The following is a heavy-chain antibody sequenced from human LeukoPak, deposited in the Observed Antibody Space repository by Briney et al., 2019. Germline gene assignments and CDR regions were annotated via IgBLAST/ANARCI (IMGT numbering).Heavy chain of an antibody. J-gene: IGHJ4*02. CDR1: GDSISTYY. V-gene: IGHV4-59*01. CDR3: ARAVGGDGSGSL. D-gene: IGHD3-10*01. CDR2: IYYRVTS. Sequence: SETLSLTCTVSGDSISTYYWSWVRQPPGKGLEWIGYIYYRVTSDYNPSLKSRVTMSVDMSTRQISLKLSSVTAADTAVYYCARAVGGDGSGSLWGPGTLVTVSS.